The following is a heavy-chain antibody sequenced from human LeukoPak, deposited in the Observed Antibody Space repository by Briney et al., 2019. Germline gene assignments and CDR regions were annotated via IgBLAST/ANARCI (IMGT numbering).Heavy chain of an antibody. CDR3: ASLAHYYYGSGSPRYDY. D-gene: IGHD3-10*01. CDR2: INHSGST. V-gene: IGHV4-34*01. CDR1: GGSFSGYY. J-gene: IGHJ4*02. Sequence: PSETLSLTCAVYGGSFSGYYWSWIRQPPGKGLEWIGEINHSGSTNYSPSLKSRVTISVDTSKNQFSLKLSSVTAADTAVYYCASLAHYYYGSGSPRYDYWGQGTLVTVSS.